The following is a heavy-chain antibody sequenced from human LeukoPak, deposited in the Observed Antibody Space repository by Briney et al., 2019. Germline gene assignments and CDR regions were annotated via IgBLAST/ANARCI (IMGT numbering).Heavy chain of an antibody. CDR3: ARVILYYYDSSGYYNFDY. Sequence: PSETLSLTCAVYGGSFSSYYWGWIRQPPGKGLEWIGSIYYSGSTYYNPSLKSRVTISVDTSKNQFSLKLSSVTAADTAVYYCARVILYYYDSSGYYNFDYWGQGTLVTVSS. CDR2: IYYSGST. D-gene: IGHD3-22*01. CDR1: GGSFSSYY. V-gene: IGHV4-39*07. J-gene: IGHJ4*02.